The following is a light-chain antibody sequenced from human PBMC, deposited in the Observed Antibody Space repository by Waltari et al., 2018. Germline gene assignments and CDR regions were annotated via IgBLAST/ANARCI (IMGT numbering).Light chain of an antibody. V-gene: IGLV2-14*03. J-gene: IGLJ2*01. CDR2: NVS. CDR1: SSDIGAFDL. CDR3: SSFTTGSTGL. Sequence: QSALAQPASVSGSPGQSITISCTGSSSDIGAFDLVSWYQQHPGRAPRLIIRNVSERPSGVPHRFSGSTSGNTASLTISSLRSEDESLYFCSSFTTGSTGLFGGGTKLTVL.